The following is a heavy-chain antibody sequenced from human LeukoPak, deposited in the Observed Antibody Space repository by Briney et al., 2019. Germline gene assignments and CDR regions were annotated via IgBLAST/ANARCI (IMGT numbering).Heavy chain of an antibody. J-gene: IGHJ3*02. CDR2: IYYSGST. CDR3: ARDSPTLAAAGTGWAFDI. CDR1: GGSISSYY. V-gene: IGHV4-59*01. Sequence: SETLSLTWTVAGGSISSYYWSWIRQPPGKGLGWIGYIYYSGSTNYNPSLKSRVTISVDTSKNQSSLKLSSVTAADTAVYYCARDSPTLAAAGTGWAFDIWGQGTMVTVSS. D-gene: IGHD6-13*01.